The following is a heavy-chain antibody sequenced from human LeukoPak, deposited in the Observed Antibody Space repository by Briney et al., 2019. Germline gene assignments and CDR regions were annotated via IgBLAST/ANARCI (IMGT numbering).Heavy chain of an antibody. CDR3: VRDAGATAGNEYFQY. D-gene: IGHD1-26*01. V-gene: IGHV1-46*01. CDR2: INPSGGST. Sequence: ASVKVSCKASRYTFTSYYVHWVRQAPGQGLEWMGMINPSGGSTTYAQKFQGRVTMTRDTSTSTVYMELNSLRSEDTAVYYCVRDAGATAGNEYFQYWGQGTLVTVSS. J-gene: IGHJ1*01. CDR1: RYTFTSYY.